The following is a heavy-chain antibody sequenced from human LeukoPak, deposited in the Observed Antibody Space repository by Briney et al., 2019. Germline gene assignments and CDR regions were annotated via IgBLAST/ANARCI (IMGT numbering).Heavy chain of an antibody. V-gene: IGHV1-24*01. CDR3: ATFLISSGYYSFINSDAFDI. CDR1: GYTLTELS. J-gene: IGHJ3*02. D-gene: IGHD3-22*01. Sequence: ASVKVSCKFSGYTLTELSMHWVRQAPGKGLEWMGGFDPEDGETIYAQKFQGRVTMTEDTSTDTAYMELSSLRSEDTAVYYCATFLISSGYYSFINSDAFDIWGQGTMVTVSS. CDR2: FDPEDGET.